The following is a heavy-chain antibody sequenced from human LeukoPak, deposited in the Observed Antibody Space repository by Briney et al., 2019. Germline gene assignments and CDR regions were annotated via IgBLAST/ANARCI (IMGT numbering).Heavy chain of an antibody. D-gene: IGHD3-22*01. CDR2: ISAYNGNT. CDR1: GYTFTSYG. Sequence: ASVKVSCKASGYTFTSYGISWVRQAPGQGLEWMGWISAYNGNTNYAQKLQGRVTMTTDTSTSTAYMELSSLRSEDTAVYYCARGLFGITMIVVVPDWFDPWGQGTLVTVSS. CDR3: ARGLFGITMIVVVPDWFDP. J-gene: IGHJ5*02. V-gene: IGHV1-18*01.